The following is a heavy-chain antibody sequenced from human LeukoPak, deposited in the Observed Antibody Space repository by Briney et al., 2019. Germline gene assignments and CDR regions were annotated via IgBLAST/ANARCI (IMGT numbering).Heavy chain of an antibody. CDR2: IYPGDSDT. CDR1: GYSFTSYW. Sequence: GESLKISCKGSGYSFTSYWIGWVRQMPGKGLEWMGIIYPGDSDTRYSPSFQGQVTISADKSISTAYLQWSSLKASDTAMYYCARHRSITMVRGETTYYFDYWGQGTLVTVSS. D-gene: IGHD3-10*01. J-gene: IGHJ4*02. V-gene: IGHV5-51*01. CDR3: ARHRSITMVRGETTYYFDY.